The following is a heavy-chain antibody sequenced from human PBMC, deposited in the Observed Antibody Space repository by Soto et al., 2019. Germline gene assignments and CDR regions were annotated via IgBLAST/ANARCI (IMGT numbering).Heavy chain of an antibody. J-gene: IGHJ3*01. V-gene: IGHV4-31*03. CDR1: GGSISSGGYY. Sequence: QVQLQESGPGLVKPSQTLSLTCTVSGGSISSGGYYWSWIRQNPGKGLEWIGYIYYSGTTNYNPYLKSRLTISVDTSKNQFSLKLNSMTAADTAVYYCARAESATDVFDVWGQGTMVTVSS. CDR2: IYYSGTT. CDR3: ARAESATDVFDV.